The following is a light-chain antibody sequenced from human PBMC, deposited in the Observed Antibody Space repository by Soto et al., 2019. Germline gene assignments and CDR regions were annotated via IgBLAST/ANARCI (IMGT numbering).Light chain of an antibody. CDR3: QQRSNWPIT. CDR2: DTS. Sequence: EIVLTQSPATLSLSLGERATLSCRASQSVYSYLAWYQQKPGQAPRLLIYDTSNRATAIPARFSGSGSGTDFTLNISSLEAEDSAVYYCQQRSNWPITFGQGTRLEIK. CDR1: QSVYSY. V-gene: IGKV3-11*01. J-gene: IGKJ5*01.